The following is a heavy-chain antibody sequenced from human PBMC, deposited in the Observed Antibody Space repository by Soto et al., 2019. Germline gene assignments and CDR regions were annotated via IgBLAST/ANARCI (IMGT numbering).Heavy chain of an antibody. CDR3: ARGGGYGSGSHFYYYYYGMDV. Sequence: GASVKVSCKASGDTFSSYAISWVRQAPGQGLEWMGGIIPIFGPAYHAQQFQGRVTITADESTSTAYMELSSLRSEDTAVYYCARGGGYGSGSHFYYYYYGMDVWGQGTTVTVSS. CDR1: GDTFSSYA. J-gene: IGHJ6*02. D-gene: IGHD3-10*01. V-gene: IGHV1-69*13. CDR2: IIPIFGPA.